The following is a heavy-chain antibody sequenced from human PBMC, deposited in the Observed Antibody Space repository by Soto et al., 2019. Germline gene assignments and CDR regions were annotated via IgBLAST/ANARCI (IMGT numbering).Heavy chain of an antibody. D-gene: IGHD1-1*01. CDR3: ARTPGHWQIRFDY. V-gene: IGHV3-66*01. Sequence: EVQLVESGGGLVQPGGSLKLSCAAFGFTVGSGYMSWVRQAPGKGLGWVSMLYPGGNSDSADAVKGRFTISRDNAKNTVALHMFNLRAEDTDVYYCARTPGHWQIRFDYWGQGTLVPVSS. CDR2: LYPGGNS. J-gene: IGHJ4*02. CDR1: GFTVGSGY.